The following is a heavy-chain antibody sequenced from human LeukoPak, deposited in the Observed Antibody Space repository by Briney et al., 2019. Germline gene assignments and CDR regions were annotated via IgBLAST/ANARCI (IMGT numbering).Heavy chain of an antibody. CDR2: IYYSGST. Sequence: SETLSLTCTVSGGSISSYYWSWLRQPPGKGLEWIGYIYYSGSTNYIPSLNSRVTISVDTSKNQFSLKLSSVTAADTAVYYCARQPAGTLFDYWGQGTLVTVSS. D-gene: IGHD2-2*01. J-gene: IGHJ4*02. V-gene: IGHV4-59*01. CDR3: ARQPAGTLFDY. CDR1: GGSISSYY.